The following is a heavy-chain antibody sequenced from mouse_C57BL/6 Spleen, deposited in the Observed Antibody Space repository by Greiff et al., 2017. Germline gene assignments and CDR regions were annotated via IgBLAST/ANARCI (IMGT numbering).Heavy chain of an antibody. CDR3: ARGGTTVVHYYAMDY. Sequence: EVQRVESGGGLVKPGGSLKLSCAASGFTFSDYGMHWVRQAPEKGLEWVAYISSGSSTIYYADTVKGRFTISRDNAKNTLFLQMTSLRSEDTAMYYCARGGTTVVHYYAMDYWGQGTSVTVSS. V-gene: IGHV5-17*01. D-gene: IGHD1-1*01. CDR2: ISSGSSTI. CDR1: GFTFSDYG. J-gene: IGHJ4*01.